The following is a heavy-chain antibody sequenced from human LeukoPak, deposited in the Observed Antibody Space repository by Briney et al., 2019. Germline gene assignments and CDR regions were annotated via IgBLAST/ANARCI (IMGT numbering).Heavy chain of an antibody. V-gene: IGHV3-48*03. CDR3: ARDHKGLAVAGAFDY. D-gene: IGHD6-19*01. CDR1: GFTFSSYE. J-gene: IGHJ4*02. Sequence: GGSLRLSCAASGFTFSSYEMNWVRQAPGKGLEWVSYISSSGSTIYYADSVKGRFTISRDNAKNSLYLQMNSLRAEDTAVYYCARDHKGLAVAGAFDYWGQGTLVTVSS. CDR2: ISSSGSTI.